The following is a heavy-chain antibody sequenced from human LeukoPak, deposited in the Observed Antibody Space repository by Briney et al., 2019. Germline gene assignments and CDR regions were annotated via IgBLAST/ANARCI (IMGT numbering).Heavy chain of an antibody. J-gene: IGHJ4*02. D-gene: IGHD3-22*01. V-gene: IGHV6-1*01. CDR1: GDSVSSDSAA. CDR3: ARGSGYYDTASFSFVDN. Sequence: SQTLSLTCAISGDSVSSDSAAWNWITQSPSRGLEWLGRTYYRAQWFLDYAGSVKTRITIKSDTSRNQFSLELNSVTPEDTGVYYCARGSGYYDTASFSFVDNWGQGTLVTVSS. CDR2: TYYRAQWFL.